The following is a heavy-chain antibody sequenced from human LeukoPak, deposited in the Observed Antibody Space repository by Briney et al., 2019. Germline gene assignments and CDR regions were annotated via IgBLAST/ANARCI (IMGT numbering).Heavy chain of an antibody. V-gene: IGHV3-21*01. CDR2: ISSSSSYI. CDR1: GFTFSDYW. J-gene: IGHJ4*02. CDR3: ARGVMVRGVPYDY. D-gene: IGHD3-10*01. Sequence: GGSLRLSCAASGFTFSDYWVHWVRQAPGKGLEWVSSISSSSSYIYYADSVKGRFTISRDNAKNSLYLQMNSLRAEDTAVYYCARGVMVRGVPYDYWGQGTLVTVSS.